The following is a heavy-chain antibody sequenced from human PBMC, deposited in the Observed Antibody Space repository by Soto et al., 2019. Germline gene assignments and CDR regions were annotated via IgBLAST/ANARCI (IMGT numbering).Heavy chain of an antibody. CDR2: FSATSENT. V-gene: IGHV3-23*01. CDR3: AKARDQQWVRLPFDY. J-gene: IGHJ4*02. Sequence: EVQLLESGGGLVQPGGSLRLSCVGSGFFFSSYTMTWVRQAPGKGLEWVSSFSATSENTYYADSVRGRFTISRDNSKNTRFLQMNNLTAEDTAMYYCAKARDQQWVRLPFDYWGQGILVIVSS. D-gene: IGHD6-19*01. CDR1: GFFFSSYT.